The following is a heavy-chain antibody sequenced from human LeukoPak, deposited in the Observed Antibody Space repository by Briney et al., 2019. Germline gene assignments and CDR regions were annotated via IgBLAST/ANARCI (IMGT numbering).Heavy chain of an antibody. CDR2: LNPNSGDA. D-gene: IGHD7-27*01. CDR3: ARRKFLGWFDP. CDR1: GYIFTTYD. Sequence: ASVKVSCKASGYIFTTYDIGWVRQANGQGLEWMGWLNPNSGDAGYAQKFHGRVTFYRNTSISTAYIELSSLRSDDTAMYYCARRKFLGWFDPWGQGTLVTVSS. J-gene: IGHJ5*02. V-gene: IGHV1-8*03.